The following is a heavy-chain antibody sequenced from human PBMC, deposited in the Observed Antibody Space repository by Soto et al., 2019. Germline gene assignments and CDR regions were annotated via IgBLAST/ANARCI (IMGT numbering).Heavy chain of an antibody. CDR3: SPGVDY. J-gene: IGHJ4*02. CDR1: GFTFSDSS. CDR2: IKNKANNYAT. V-gene: IGHV3-73*01. Sequence: LRRSGAASGFTFSDSSMHWVRQTSGKGLEWVGRIKNKANNYATAYAASVNGRFTISRDDAKNTAYLQMNSLKIEDTAVYYCSPGVDYWGQGTLVTVSS.